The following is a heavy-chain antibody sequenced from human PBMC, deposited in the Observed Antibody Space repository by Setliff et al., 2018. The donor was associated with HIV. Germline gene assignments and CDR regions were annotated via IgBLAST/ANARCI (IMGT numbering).Heavy chain of an antibody. J-gene: IGHJ3*01. V-gene: IGHV4-61*01. CDR3: GRHICGTTACYAVDV. D-gene: IGHD2-2*01. CDR1: GGSISSGSYY. Sequence: SETLSLTCTVSGGSISSGSYYWSWIRQPPGKGLEWTGNIYHNGFANYNPSLKSRLTISVDTSKNQVSLTLSSVTPADTAVYYCGRHICGTTACYAVDVWGPGTMVTVSS. CDR2: IYHNGFA.